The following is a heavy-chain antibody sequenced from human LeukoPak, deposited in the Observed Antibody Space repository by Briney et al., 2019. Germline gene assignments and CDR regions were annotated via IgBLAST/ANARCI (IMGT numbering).Heavy chain of an antibody. CDR3: AKRPSDYGDYVSYFDY. Sequence: GETLRLSCAVSGFTLISYGMHWVRQAPGKGLEWVGVISDDGRKKDYADSVKGRFTISRDNSKDTLYLQMNSLRAEDTAVYYCAKRPSDYGDYVSYFDYWGQGTLVTVSS. D-gene: IGHD4-17*01. V-gene: IGHV3-30*18. J-gene: IGHJ4*02. CDR2: ISDDGRKK. CDR1: GFTLISYG.